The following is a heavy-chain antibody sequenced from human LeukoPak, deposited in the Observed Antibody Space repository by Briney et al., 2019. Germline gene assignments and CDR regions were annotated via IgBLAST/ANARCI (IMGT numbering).Heavy chain of an antibody. Sequence: GGSQRLSCAASGFTFSSYEMNWVRQAPGKGLEWVSYISSSGSTIYYADSVKGRFTISRDNAKNSLYLQMNSLRAEDTAVYYCAREGYYYYYMDVWGKGTTVTVSS. CDR3: AREGYYYYYMDV. CDR1: GFTFSSYE. CDR2: ISSSGSTI. J-gene: IGHJ6*03. V-gene: IGHV3-48*03.